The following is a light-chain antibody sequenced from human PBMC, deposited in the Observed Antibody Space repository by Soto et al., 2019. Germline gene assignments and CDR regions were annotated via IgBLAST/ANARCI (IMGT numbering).Light chain of an antibody. CDR2: DDD. Sequence: QSVLTQPPSVSAAPGQRVTISCSGSSSNIGGNSGSWYQQLPGTAPKLLIYDDDKRPSGIPDRFSGSKSGTSATLGITGFQTGDEADYYCGSWDSSLSAYVFGTGTKVTVL. J-gene: IGLJ1*01. V-gene: IGLV1-51*01. CDR3: GSWDSSLSAYV. CDR1: SSNIGGNS.